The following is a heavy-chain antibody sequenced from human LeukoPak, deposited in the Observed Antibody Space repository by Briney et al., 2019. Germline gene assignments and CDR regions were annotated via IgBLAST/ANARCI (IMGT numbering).Heavy chain of an antibody. V-gene: IGHV5-51*01. CDR1: GYSFTSYW. CDR2: IYPDDSDT. CDR3: ARQRRSSGWPNDY. D-gene: IGHD6-19*01. J-gene: IGHJ4*02. Sequence: GESLKISCKGSGYSFTSYWIAWVRQMPGKGLEWMGIIYPDDSDTRYSPSFQGQVTITADKSTSTAYLQWSSLKASDSAMYYCARQRRSSGWPNDYWGQGTLVTVSS.